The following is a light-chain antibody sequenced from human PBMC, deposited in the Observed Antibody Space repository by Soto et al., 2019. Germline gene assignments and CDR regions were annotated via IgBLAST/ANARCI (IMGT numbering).Light chain of an antibody. CDR3: KQYNDYPTT. CDR2: DAS. Sequence: DIQMTQSPSTLSASVGDRVTITCRASQSISSWLAWYQQKPGKAPKLLIYDASSLESGVPSRFSGSGSGTEFTLTISSLQPDDFATYSCKQYNDYPTTLGQGTRLEI. J-gene: IGKJ5*01. V-gene: IGKV1-5*01. CDR1: QSISSW.